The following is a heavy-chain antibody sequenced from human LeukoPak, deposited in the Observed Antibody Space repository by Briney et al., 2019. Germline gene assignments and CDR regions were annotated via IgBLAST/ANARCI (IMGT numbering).Heavy chain of an antibody. Sequence: PSETLSLTCTVSGGSISSNSYFWAWIRQPPGKGLEWVGGTFYSGTTYYNPSLKSRVTISVDKSKNQFSLKVASVTAADTAVYYCARRAAYNNYYFDYWGQGILVTVSS. CDR1: GGSISSNSYF. CDR3: ARRAAYNNYYFDY. J-gene: IGHJ4*02. D-gene: IGHD1-1*01. CDR2: TFYSGTT. V-gene: IGHV4-39*01.